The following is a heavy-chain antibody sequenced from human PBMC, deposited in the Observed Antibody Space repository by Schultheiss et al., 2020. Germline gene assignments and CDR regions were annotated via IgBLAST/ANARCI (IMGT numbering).Heavy chain of an antibody. D-gene: IGHD3-10*01. CDR2: ISSSGSTI. V-gene: IGHV3-48*03. Sequence: GGSLRLSCAASGFTFSSYEMNWVRQAPGKGLEWVSYISSSGSTIYYADSVKGRFTISRDNAKNSLYLQMNSLRAEDTALYHCARAGSGSYYISGMDVWGQGTTVTVSS. J-gene: IGHJ6*02. CDR3: ARAGSGSYYISGMDV. CDR1: GFTFSSYE.